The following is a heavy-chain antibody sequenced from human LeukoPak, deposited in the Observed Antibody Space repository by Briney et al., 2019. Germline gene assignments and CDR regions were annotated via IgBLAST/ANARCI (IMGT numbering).Heavy chain of an antibody. CDR1: GGSISSSSYY. V-gene: IGHV4-39*01. CDR2: IYYSGST. J-gene: IGHJ4*02. Sequence: SETLSLTSTVSGGSISSSSYYWGWIRQPPGKGLEWIGSIYYSGSTYYNPSLKSRVTISVDTSKNQFSLKLSSVTAADTAVYYCARTELSGYSYGFGYWGQGTLVTVSS. CDR3: ARTELSGYSYGFGY. D-gene: IGHD5-18*01.